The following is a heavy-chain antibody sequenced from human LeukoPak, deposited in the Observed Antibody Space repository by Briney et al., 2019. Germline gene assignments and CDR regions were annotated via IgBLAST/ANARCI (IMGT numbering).Heavy chain of an antibody. D-gene: IGHD3-3*01. Sequence: GGSLRLSCAASGFTVSSNYMSWVRQAPGKGLEWVSVIYSGGSTYYADSVKGRFTVSRDNSKNTLYLQMNSLRAEDTAVYYCAKDLGQYYDFWSGYYNDYWGQESWSPSPQ. CDR3: AKDLGQYYDFWSGYYNDY. CDR1: GFTVSSNY. J-gene: IGHJ4*01. CDR2: IYSGGST. V-gene: IGHV3-53*01.